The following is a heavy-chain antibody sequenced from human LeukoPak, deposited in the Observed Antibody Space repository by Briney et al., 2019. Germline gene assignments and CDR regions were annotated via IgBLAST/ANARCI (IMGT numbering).Heavy chain of an antibody. D-gene: IGHD2-15*01. J-gene: IGHJ5*02. V-gene: IGHV4-4*07. CDR1: GGSISSYY. CDR2: IYTSGST. CDR3: ARSYCSGGSCYSGVWFDP. Sequence: SETLSLTCTVSGGSISSYYWSWIRQPAGKGLEWIGRIYTSGSTNYNPSLKSRVTMSVDTSKNQFSLKLSSVTAADTAVYYCARSYCSGGSCYSGVWFDPWGQGTLVTVSS.